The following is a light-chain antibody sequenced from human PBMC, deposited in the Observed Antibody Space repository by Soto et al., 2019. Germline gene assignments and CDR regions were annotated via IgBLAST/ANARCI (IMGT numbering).Light chain of an antibody. CDR2: DVN. Sequence: QSVLTQPASVSGSPGQSITLSCTGTSSYIGGYDYVSWYQRHPGKAPKLIIYDVNNRPSGVSNRFSGSKSGNTASLTISGLQAEDEADYYCTSYASGSSHVVFGGGTQLTVL. J-gene: IGLJ2*01. CDR1: SSYIGGYDY. CDR3: TSYASGSSHVV. V-gene: IGLV2-14*01.